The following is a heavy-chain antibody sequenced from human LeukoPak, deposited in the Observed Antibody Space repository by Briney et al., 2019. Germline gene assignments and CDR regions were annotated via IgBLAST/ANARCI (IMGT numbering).Heavy chain of an antibody. CDR2: ISYDGGDS. J-gene: IGHJ4*02. Sequence: GGSLRLSCVASGFTFSSYWMSWVRQAPGKGLEWVAVISYDGGDSVYAESVKGRFTISRDNSKNTLYLQMNSLRTEATAVYYCAKDGATMGYYFDYWGQGTLVTVSS. CDR3: AKDGATMGYYFDY. CDR1: GFTFSSYW. V-gene: IGHV3-30*18. D-gene: IGHD5-12*01.